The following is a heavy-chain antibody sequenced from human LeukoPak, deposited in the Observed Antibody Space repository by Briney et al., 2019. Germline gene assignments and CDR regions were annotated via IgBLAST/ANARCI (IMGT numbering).Heavy chain of an antibody. CDR3: ARDLSYYDSSGHGTRPNSQPGD. V-gene: IGHV1-46*01. D-gene: IGHD3-22*01. CDR2: INPSGGST. CDR1: GYTFTSYY. J-gene: IGHJ1*01. Sequence: GASVKVSCKASGYTFTSYYMHWVRQAPGQGLEWMGIINPSGGSTSYAQKFQGRVTMTRDTSTSTVYMELSSLRSEDTAVYYCARDLSYYDSSGHGTRPNSQPGDWGQGTLVTVSS.